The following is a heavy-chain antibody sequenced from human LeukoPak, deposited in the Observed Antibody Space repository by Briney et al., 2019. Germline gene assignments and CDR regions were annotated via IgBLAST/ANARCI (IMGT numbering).Heavy chain of an antibody. Sequence: PGGSLRLSCAASGFTFSSYAMSWVRQAPGKGLEWVSAISGSGGSTYYADSVKGRFTISRDNSKNTLYLQMNSLRAEGTAVYYCATERGYSYGYPFDYWGQGTLVTVSS. V-gene: IGHV3-23*01. CDR2: ISGSGGST. D-gene: IGHD5-18*01. CDR1: GFTFSSYA. J-gene: IGHJ4*02. CDR3: ATERGYSYGYPFDY.